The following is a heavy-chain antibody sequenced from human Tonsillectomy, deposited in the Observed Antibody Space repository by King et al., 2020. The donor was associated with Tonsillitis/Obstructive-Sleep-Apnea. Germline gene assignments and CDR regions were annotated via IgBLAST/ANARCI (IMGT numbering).Heavy chain of an antibody. CDR2: ISYDGSNK. D-gene: IGHD4-17*01. CDR1: GFTFSSYA. Sequence: VQLVESGGGVVQPGRSLRLSCAASGFTFSSYAMHWVRQAPGKGLEWGAVISYDGSNKYYADSVKGRFTISRDNSKNTLYLQMDSLRGEDTAVYYCARAPYGDAVVDIWGQGTMVTVSS. CDR3: ARAPYGDAVVDI. V-gene: IGHV3-30*01. J-gene: IGHJ3*02.